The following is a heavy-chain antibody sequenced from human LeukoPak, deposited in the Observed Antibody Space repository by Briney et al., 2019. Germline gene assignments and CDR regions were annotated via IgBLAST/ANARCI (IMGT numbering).Heavy chain of an antibody. J-gene: IGHJ4*02. Sequence: PGGSLRLSCAASGFTLNSYWMSWVRQAPGEGLEWVANINEDGSKKYYVDSVKGRSTISRDNAKNSLYLQMNSLRAEDTAVYYCARDGRSNYDFWSGYYTGDYWGQGTLVTVSS. CDR3: ARDGRSNYDFWSGYYTGDY. CDR1: GFTLNSYW. V-gene: IGHV3-7*01. D-gene: IGHD3-3*01. CDR2: INEDGSKK.